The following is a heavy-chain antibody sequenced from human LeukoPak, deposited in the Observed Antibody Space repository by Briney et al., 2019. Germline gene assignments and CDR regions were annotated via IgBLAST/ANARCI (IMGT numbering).Heavy chain of an antibody. Sequence: ASVKVSCKASGYTFTSYYMHWVRQAPGQGLEWMGIINPSGGSTSYALKFQGRVTMTRDTSTSTVYMELSSLRSEDTAVYYCARDRVTYYYDSSGLRPVLFDYWGQGTLVTVSS. V-gene: IGHV1-46*01. J-gene: IGHJ4*02. D-gene: IGHD3-22*01. CDR1: GYTFTSYY. CDR2: INPSGGST. CDR3: ARDRVTYYYDSSGLRPVLFDY.